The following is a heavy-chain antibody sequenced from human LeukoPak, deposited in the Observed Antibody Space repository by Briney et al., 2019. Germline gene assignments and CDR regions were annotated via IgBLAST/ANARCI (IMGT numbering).Heavy chain of an antibody. CDR2: INAGNGNT. J-gene: IGHJ4*02. CDR3: AREGVNTVSFSLDY. Sequence: GASVKVSCKASGYTFSSYAMHWVRQAPGQRLEWMGWINAGNGNTQYSQKFQDRVTITRDTSASTAYMELSSLRSEDTAVYYCAREGVNTVSFSLDYWAREPWSPSPQ. V-gene: IGHV1-3*01. CDR1: GYTFSSYA. D-gene: IGHD4-11*01.